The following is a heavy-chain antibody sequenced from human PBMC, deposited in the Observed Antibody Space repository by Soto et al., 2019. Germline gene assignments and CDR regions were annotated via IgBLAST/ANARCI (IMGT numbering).Heavy chain of an antibody. V-gene: IGHV3-23*01. J-gene: IGHJ3*02. CDR3: AHPRGYGVFDAYDI. CDR2: LSPIGGET. D-gene: IGHD4-17*01. CDR1: VFTFSTYA. Sequence: QAGGSLRLSGLAPVFTFSTYAMSWVRQAPGKGLEWVSALSPIGGETYYADSVKGRFTISRDNSMNALYLQMNSLRVEDTAVYYCAHPRGYGVFDAYDIWGQGTMVTVSS.